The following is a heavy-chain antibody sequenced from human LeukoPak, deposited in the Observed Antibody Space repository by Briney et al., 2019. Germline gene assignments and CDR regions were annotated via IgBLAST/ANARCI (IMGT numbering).Heavy chain of an antibody. Sequence: GGSLRLSCAASGFTFDDYAMHWVRQAPGKGLEWVAVISHEGSYQNYADSVKGRFTISRDNSKNMVFLQMNSLNAEDTAVYYCARTREQWQVLDYWGQGTLVTVSS. V-gene: IGHV3-30*03. CDR3: ARTREQWQVLDY. CDR1: GFTFDDYA. CDR2: ISHEGSYQ. D-gene: IGHD6-19*01. J-gene: IGHJ4*02.